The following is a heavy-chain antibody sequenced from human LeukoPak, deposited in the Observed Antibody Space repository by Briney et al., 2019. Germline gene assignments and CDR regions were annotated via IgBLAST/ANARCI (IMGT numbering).Heavy chain of an antibody. CDR2: ISSSSSTI. J-gene: IGHJ4*02. Sequence: PGGSLRLSCAASGFTFSIYSMNWVRQAPGKGLEWVSYISSSSSTIHYADSVKGRFTISRDNAKNSLYLQMNSLRDEDTAVYYCARLAAAGTGGDYWGQGTLVTVSS. CDR3: ARLAAAGTGGDY. D-gene: IGHD6-13*01. V-gene: IGHV3-48*02. CDR1: GFTFSIYS.